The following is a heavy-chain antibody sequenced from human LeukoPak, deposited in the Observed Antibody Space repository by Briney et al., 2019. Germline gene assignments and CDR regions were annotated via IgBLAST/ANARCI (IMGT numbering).Heavy chain of an antibody. Sequence: GASVKVSCKASGYTFTSYGISWVRQAPGQGLEWMGWISAYNGNTNYAQKLQGRVTMTTDTSTSTAYMELRSLRSDDTAVYYCARGVVVVPAAYYYGMDVWGQGTTVIVSS. CDR1: GYTFTSYG. CDR3: ARGVVVVPAAYYYGMDV. J-gene: IGHJ6*02. V-gene: IGHV1-18*01. CDR2: ISAYNGNT. D-gene: IGHD2-2*01.